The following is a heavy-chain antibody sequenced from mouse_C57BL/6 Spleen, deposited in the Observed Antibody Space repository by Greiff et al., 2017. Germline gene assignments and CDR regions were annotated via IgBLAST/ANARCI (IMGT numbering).Heavy chain of an antibody. V-gene: IGHV1-55*01. D-gene: IGHD1-1*01. CDR3: ASPHYYGSSYGWYFEV. J-gene: IGHJ1*03. Sequence: QVQLQQPGAELVKPGASVKMSCKASGYTFTSYWITWVKQRPGQGLEWIGDIYPGSGSTNYNEKFKSKATLTVDTSSSTAYMQLSSLTSEDSAVYYCASPHYYGSSYGWYFEVWGTGTTVTVSS. CDR2: IYPGSGST. CDR1: GYTFTSYW.